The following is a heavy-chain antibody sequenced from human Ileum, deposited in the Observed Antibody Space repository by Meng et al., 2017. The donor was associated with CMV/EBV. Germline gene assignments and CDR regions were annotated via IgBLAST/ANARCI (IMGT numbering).Heavy chain of an antibody. CDR3: VRGKSNWGNFDS. Sequence: VQLVESGGGVVQPGGSLRLSCAASGLSLSAYDMSWVRQAPGRGLDWVAFLHFNGNYIYHADSVRGRFTISRDTSRNTLYLQMNSLRPEDTAVYYCVRGKSNWGNFDSWGQGTLVTVSS. D-gene: IGHD7-27*01. J-gene: IGHJ4*02. CDR2: LHFNGNYI. V-gene: IGHV3-30*02. CDR1: GLSLSAYD.